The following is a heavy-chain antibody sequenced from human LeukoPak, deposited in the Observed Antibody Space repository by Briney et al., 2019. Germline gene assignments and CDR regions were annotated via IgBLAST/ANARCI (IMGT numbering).Heavy chain of an antibody. J-gene: IGHJ6*03. V-gene: IGHV4-61*02. CDR1: GGSISSGSYY. CDR2: IYTSGST. CDR3: ARDQGYSPTYYMDV. D-gene: IGHD1-1*01. Sequence: PSQTLSLTCTVSGGSISSGSYYWSWIRQPAGKGLEWIGRIYTSGSTNYNPSLKSRVTISVDTSKNQFSLKLSSVTAADTAVYYCARDQGYSPTYYMDVWGKGTTVTVSS.